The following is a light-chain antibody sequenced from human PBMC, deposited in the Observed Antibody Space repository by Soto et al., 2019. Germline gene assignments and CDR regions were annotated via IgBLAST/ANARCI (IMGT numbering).Light chain of an antibody. CDR3: QQYNNWPPWT. CDR2: DAS. Sequence: ILMTQSPATLSVSPGERATLSCRASQSVSNNLACYQQKPGQAPRLLIYDASTRATGIPARFSGSGSGTEFTLTISGLQSEDFAFYYCQQYNNWPPWTFGQGTKVEIK. J-gene: IGKJ1*01. CDR1: QSVSNN. V-gene: IGKV3-15*01.